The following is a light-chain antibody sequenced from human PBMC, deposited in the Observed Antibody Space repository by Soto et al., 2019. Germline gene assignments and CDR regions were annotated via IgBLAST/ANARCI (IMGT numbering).Light chain of an antibody. J-gene: IGKJ4*01. V-gene: IGKV1-9*01. CDR1: QGISSY. CDR2: AAS. Sequence: IQLTQSPSSLSASVGDRVTITCRASQGISSYLAWYQQKPGKAPKLLIYAASTLQSGVPSRFSGSGSGTDFTLTISSLQPEDFAVYYCQQLNSYPLPFGGGTKVDIK. CDR3: QQLNSYPLP.